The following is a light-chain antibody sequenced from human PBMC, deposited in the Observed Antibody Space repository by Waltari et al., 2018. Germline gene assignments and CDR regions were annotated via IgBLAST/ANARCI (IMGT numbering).Light chain of an antibody. V-gene: IGKV1-5*03. Sequence: DIQMTQSPSTLSASVGDRVTIPCRASQSISNWLAWYQQKPGKAPKVLIYKASSLESGVPSRFSGSGSGTEFTLTISRLQPDDFATYYCQQYNSYSWTFGQGTKVEIK. CDR1: QSISNW. CDR3: QQYNSYSWT. CDR2: KAS. J-gene: IGKJ1*01.